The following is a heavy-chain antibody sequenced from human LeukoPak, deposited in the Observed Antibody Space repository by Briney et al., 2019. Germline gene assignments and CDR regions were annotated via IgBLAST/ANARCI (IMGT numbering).Heavy chain of an antibody. V-gene: IGHV1-69*04. D-gene: IGHD2-15*01. CDR1: GGTFSSYA. CDR2: IIPILGIA. J-gene: IGHJ6*02. Sequence: SVKVSCKASGGTFSSYAISRVRQAPGQGLEWMGRIIPILGIANYAQKFQGRVTITADKSTSTAYMELSSLRSEDTAVYYCARRTACSGGSCYSFHYYYGMDVWGQGTTVTVSS. CDR3: ARRTACSGGSCYSFHYYYGMDV.